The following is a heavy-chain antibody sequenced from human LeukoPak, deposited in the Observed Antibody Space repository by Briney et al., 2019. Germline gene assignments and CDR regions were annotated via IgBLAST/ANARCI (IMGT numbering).Heavy chain of an antibody. CDR2: INHSGST. Sequence: KASETLSLTCAVYGGSFSGYYWSWIRQPPGKGLEWIGEINHSGSTNYNPSLKSRVTISVDTSKNQFSLKLSSVTAADTAVYYCARRIWFGDKIQDYWGQGTLVTVSS. V-gene: IGHV4-34*01. CDR3: ARRIWFGDKIQDY. J-gene: IGHJ4*02. D-gene: IGHD3-10*01. CDR1: GGSFSGYY.